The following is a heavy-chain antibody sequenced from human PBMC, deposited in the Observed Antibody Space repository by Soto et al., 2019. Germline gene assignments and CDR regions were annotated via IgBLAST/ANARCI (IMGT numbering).Heavy chain of an antibody. J-gene: IGHJ5*02. CDR2: ISAYNGNT. D-gene: IGHD6-6*01. CDR1: GYTFTSYG. CDR3: ARRVARSSSSPGGWFDP. V-gene: IGHV1-18*01. Sequence: ASVKVSCKASGYTFTSYGISWVRQAPGQGLEWMGWISAYNGNTNYAQKLQGRVTMTTDTSTSTAYMELRSLRSDDTAVYYCARRVARSSSSPGGWFDPWGQGTLVTVSS.